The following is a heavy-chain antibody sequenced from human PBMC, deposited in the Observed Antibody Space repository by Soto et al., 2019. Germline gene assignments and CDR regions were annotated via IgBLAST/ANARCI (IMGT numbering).Heavy chain of an antibody. D-gene: IGHD3-9*01. V-gene: IGHV3-30*09. CDR3: ANGRATYGLLTHDY. J-gene: IGHJ4*02. Sequence: QEHLVESGGGVVQPGGSLTLSCTASGFPFSSYTMHWLRRAPGKGLEWVGIISFDGSSKYYADWLKGRIVISRDNSRNTLYLQMHSLTAEDTAVYYCANGRATYGLLTHDYWGQGTLVTVSS. CDR2: ISFDGSSK. CDR1: GFPFSSYT.